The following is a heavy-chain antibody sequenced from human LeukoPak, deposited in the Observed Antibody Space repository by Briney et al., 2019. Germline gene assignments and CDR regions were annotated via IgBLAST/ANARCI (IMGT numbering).Heavy chain of an antibody. CDR2: ISAYNGNT. Sequence: ASVKVSCKASGGTFSSYAISWVRQAPGQGLEWMGWISAYNGNTNYAQKLQGRVTMTTGTSTSTAYMELRSLRSDDTAVYYCARAEVMITFGGVIVPYYFDYWGQGTLVTVSS. J-gene: IGHJ4*02. CDR3: ARAEVMITFGGVIVPYYFDY. CDR1: GGTFSSYA. V-gene: IGHV1-18*01. D-gene: IGHD3-16*02.